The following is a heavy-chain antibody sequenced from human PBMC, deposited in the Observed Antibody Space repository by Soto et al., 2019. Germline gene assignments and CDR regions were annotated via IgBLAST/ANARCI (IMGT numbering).Heavy chain of an antibody. CDR1: GFTFSSYG. CDR2: ICYDGSNK. V-gene: IGHV3-33*01. CDR3: ARGLVTRDYDGMYV. Sequence: QVQLVESGGGVVQPGRSLRLSCAASGFTFSSYGMHWVRQAPGKGLEWVAVICYDGSNKYYADSVKGRFTISRDNSKNTLHLQMNSLRAEDTAVYYCARGLVTRDYDGMYVWGQGTTVTVSS. J-gene: IGHJ6*02. D-gene: IGHD6-19*01.